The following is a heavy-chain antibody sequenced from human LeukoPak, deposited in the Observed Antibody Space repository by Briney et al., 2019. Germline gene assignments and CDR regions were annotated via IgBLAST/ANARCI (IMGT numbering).Heavy chain of an antibody. Sequence: PSETLSLTCTVSGGSISSYYWSWIRQPPGKGLEWIGYIYYSGSTNYNPSLKSRVTISVDTSKNQFSLKLSSVTAADTAVYYCARLADYGMDVWGQGTTVTVSS. CDR3: ARLADYGMDV. CDR2: IYYSGST. V-gene: IGHV4-59*01. CDR1: GGSISSYY. J-gene: IGHJ6*02.